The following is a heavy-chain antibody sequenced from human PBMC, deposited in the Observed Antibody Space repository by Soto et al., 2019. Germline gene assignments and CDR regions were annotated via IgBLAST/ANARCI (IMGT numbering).Heavy chain of an antibody. CDR3: ARARALNNAAVCMAY. Sequence: QVQLVQSGAEVKKPGSSVKVSCKASGGPFSSYVLTWVRQAPGQGLEWMGRIIPMFGITDFAPKFQGRVTSTADKSTTTAYMALSSLRSEDTAIYYCARARALNNAAVCMAYWGQGTLVSVSS. CDR2: IIPMFGIT. CDR1: GGPFSSYV. J-gene: IGHJ4*02. D-gene: IGHD2-8*01. V-gene: IGHV1-69*04.